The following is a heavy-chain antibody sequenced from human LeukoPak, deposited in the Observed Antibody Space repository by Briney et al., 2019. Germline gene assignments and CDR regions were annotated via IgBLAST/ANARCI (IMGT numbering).Heavy chain of an antibody. Sequence: GGSLRLSCAASGFTFSSHAMSWVRQAPGKGLEWVSAINGSGSSTYYADSVKGRVSISRDNPKNTLYLQMNSLRVEDTALYYCARDFWDDFEYFDLWGRGTLVTVSS. V-gene: IGHV3-23*01. CDR1: GFTFSSHA. J-gene: IGHJ2*01. CDR2: INGSGSST. CDR3: ARDFWDDFEYFDL. D-gene: IGHD3-3*01.